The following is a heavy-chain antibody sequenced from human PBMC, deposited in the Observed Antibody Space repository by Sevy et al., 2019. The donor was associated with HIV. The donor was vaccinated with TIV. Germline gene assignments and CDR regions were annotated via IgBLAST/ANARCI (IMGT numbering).Heavy chain of an antibody. CDR2: INSDGSST. CDR3: ARADIAARPGVDY. J-gene: IGHJ4*02. V-gene: IGHV3-74*01. Sequence: GGSLRLSCAASGFTFSSYWMHWVRQAPGKGLLWVSRINSDGSSTSYADSVKGRFTISRDNAKNTLYLQMNSLRAEDTAVYYCARADIAARPGVDYWGQGTLVTVSS. CDR1: GFTFSSYW. D-gene: IGHD6-6*01.